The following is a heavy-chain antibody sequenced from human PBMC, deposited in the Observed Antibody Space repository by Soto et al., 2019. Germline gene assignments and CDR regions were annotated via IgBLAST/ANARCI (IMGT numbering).Heavy chain of an antibody. CDR3: SSLYGSASYAFDI. V-gene: IGHV1-24*01. CDR1: GYTLTELS. J-gene: IGHJ3*02. Sequence: QVQLVQSGAEVKKPGASVKVSCKVSGYTLTELSMHWVRQAPGKGLEWMGGFDPEDGETIYAQKLQGRVTMTEDTSTDTAYMALSSLRSEYTAGYYCSSLYGSASYAFDIWGQRTMVTVSS. D-gene: IGHD3-10*01. CDR2: FDPEDGET.